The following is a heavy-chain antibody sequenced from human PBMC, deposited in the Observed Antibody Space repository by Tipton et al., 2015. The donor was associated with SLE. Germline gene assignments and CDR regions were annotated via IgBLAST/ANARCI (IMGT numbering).Heavy chain of an antibody. D-gene: IGHD3-3*01. CDR3: ARGHLGYDFWSGSSSYYGMDV. CDR1: GVSFSGYY. Sequence: TLSLTCAVYGVSFSGYYWSWIRQSPGKGLEWIGEINHSGSTNYNPTLKSRVTISLDTSKNQFSLKLSSVTVADTAVYYCARGHLGYDFWSGSSSYYGMDVWGQGTTVTVSS. J-gene: IGHJ6*02. V-gene: IGHV4-34*01. CDR2: INHSGST.